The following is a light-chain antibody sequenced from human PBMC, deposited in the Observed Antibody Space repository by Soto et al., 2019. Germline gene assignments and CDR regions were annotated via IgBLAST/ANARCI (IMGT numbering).Light chain of an antibody. V-gene: IGLV2-8*01. J-gene: IGLJ2*01. CDR2: EVT. CDR3: SSFAGGGNPVL. CDR1: SSDVGGYNY. Sequence: QSALTQPPSASGSLGQSVTIYCTGTSSDVGGYNYVSWHQQHPGKAPKVMIYEVTQRPPGVPDRFSGSKSGNTASLTVSGLQAEDEADYYCSSFAGGGNPVLLGGGTKVTVL.